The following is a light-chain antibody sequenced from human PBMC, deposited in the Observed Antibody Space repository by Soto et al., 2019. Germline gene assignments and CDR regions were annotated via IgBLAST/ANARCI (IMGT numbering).Light chain of an antibody. CDR2: EVT. V-gene: IGLV2-23*02. Sequence: QSVLTQPASVSGSPGQSITISCTGTSSDVGSYNLVSWYQQHPGKAPKLMIYEVTKRPSGVSDRFSASKSGNTASLTISGLQAEDEADYYCCSYVGRGVFGNGTKVTVL. CDR3: CSYVGRGV. J-gene: IGLJ1*01. CDR1: SSDVGSYNL.